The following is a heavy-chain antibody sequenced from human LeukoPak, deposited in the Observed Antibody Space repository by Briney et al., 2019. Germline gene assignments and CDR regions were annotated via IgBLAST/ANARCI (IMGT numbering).Heavy chain of an antibody. J-gene: IGHJ4*02. CDR1: GGTFSSYA. Sequence: ASVKVSCKAFGGTFSSYAISWVRQAPGQGLEWMGRIIPILGIANYAQKFQGRVTITADKSTSTAYMELSSLRPEDTAVYYCASDMITFGGVTAFDYWGQGTLVTVSS. CDR2: IIPILGIA. CDR3: ASDMITFGGVTAFDY. V-gene: IGHV1-69*04. D-gene: IGHD3-16*01.